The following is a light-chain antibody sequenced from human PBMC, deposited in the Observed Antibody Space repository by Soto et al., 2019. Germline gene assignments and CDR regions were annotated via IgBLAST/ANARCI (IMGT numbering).Light chain of an antibody. CDR3: TSYAGTYSFFYV. CDR2: EVS. V-gene: IGLV2-8*01. CDR1: SSDVGAYNY. Sequence: QSALPQPPSASGSPGQSVTISCTGTSSDVGAYNYVSWYQQLPGKAPKLIIYEVSKRPSGVPDRFSGSKSGNTASLTVSGLQAEDEADYYCTSYAGTYSFFYVFGTGTKVTV. J-gene: IGLJ1*01.